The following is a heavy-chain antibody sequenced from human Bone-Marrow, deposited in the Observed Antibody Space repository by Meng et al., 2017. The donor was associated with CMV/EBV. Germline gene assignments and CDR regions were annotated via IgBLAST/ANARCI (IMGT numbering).Heavy chain of an antibody. CDR1: GYTFTSYG. CDR3: ARDLRSSSWQDEFPLNWFDP. J-gene: IGHJ5*02. V-gene: IGHV1-18*01. CDR2: ISAYNGNT. Sequence: ASVKVSCKASGYTFTSYGISWVRQAPGQGLEWMGWISAYNGNTNYAQKLRARVTMTTDTSTSTAYMELRSLRSDDTAVYYCARDLRSSSWQDEFPLNWFDPWGQGNLVTVYS. D-gene: IGHD6-13*01.